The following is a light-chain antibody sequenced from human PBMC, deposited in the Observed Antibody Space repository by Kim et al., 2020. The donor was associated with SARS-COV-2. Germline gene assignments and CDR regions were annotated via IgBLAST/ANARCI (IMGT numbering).Light chain of an antibody. V-gene: IGLV2-14*03. CDR2: DVS. CDR3: SSYTSSSTLVV. CDR1: NSDVGGYNY. Sequence: QSITISCPGTNSDVGGYNYVSWYQQHPGKAPKLMIYDVSNRPSGVSNRFSGSKSGNTASLTISGLQAEDEADYYCSSYTSSSTLVVFGGGTQLTVL. J-gene: IGLJ2*01.